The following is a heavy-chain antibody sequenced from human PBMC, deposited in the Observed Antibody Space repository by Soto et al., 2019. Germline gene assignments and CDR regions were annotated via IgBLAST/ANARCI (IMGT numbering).Heavy chain of an antibody. J-gene: IGHJ4*02. CDR2: IRSKANSYAT. V-gene: IGHV3-73*01. Sequence: GSLRLSCAASGFTFSGSAMHWVRQASGKGLEWVGRIRSKANSYATAYAASVKGRFTISRDDSKNTAYLQMNSLKTEDTAVYYCTRTYDSSGYCFDWGQGTLVTVSS. D-gene: IGHD3-22*01. CDR1: GFTFSGSA. CDR3: TRTYDSSGYCFD.